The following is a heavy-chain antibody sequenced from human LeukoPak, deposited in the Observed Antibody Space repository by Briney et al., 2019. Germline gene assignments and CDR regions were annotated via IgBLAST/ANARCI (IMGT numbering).Heavy chain of an antibody. V-gene: IGHV3-21*01. Sequence: GGSLRLSCAASGFTFSSYSFNWVRQVPGKGLEWVSSITTTFYTYYTDSVKGRFTISRDNAKNSLYLQMISLRAEDTDVYYWGGMRAKWVEDYLGQGTLVTVSS. CDR2: ITTTFYT. D-gene: IGHD2-8*01. CDR3: GGMRAKWVEDY. CDR1: GFTFSSYS. J-gene: IGHJ4*02.